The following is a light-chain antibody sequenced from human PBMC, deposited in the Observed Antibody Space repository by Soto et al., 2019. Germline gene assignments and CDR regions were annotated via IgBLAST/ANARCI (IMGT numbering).Light chain of an antibody. V-gene: IGKV1-39*01. J-gene: IGKJ1*01. Sequence: DIQMTQSPSSLSASVGDRVTITCRASQSISSYLNWYQQKPGKAPKLLIYAASSLQSGVPSRFSGSGSGTDFTXTISSLQPEDFATYYCQQSYSTLWTFGQGTKXXIK. CDR2: AAS. CDR3: QQSYSTLWT. CDR1: QSISSY.